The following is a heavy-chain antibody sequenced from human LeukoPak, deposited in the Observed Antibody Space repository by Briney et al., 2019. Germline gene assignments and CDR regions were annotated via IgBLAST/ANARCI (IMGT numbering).Heavy chain of an antibody. CDR3: AKSRSSGSYYDPFDT. CDR2: ISGSGGST. J-gene: IGHJ4*02. CDR1: GFTFSSYA. D-gene: IGHD1-26*01. Sequence: GGSLRLSCAASGFTFSSYAMSWVRQAPGEGLEWVSAISGSGGSTFYADSVKGRFTMSRDNSKNTLYLQMNSLRGEDTAVYYCAKSRSSGSYYDPFDTWGQGTLVTVSS. V-gene: IGHV3-23*01.